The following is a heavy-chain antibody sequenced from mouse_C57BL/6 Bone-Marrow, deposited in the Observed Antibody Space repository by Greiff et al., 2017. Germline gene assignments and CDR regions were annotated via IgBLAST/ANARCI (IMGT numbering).Heavy chain of an antibody. CDR1: GYTFTSYW. J-gene: IGHJ3*01. CDR3: ARSGGSSYGGFAD. D-gene: IGHD1-1*01. Sequence: QVQLQQPGAELVKPGASVQMSFKSSGYTFTSYWITWVKQRPVPGLVWIGDICPGSGSTNYNEQFKSKATLTVDTSSSTAYMQLSSLTSEDSAVYYGARSGGSSYGGFADWSQGTLVTVSA. CDR2: ICPGSGST. V-gene: IGHV1-55*01.